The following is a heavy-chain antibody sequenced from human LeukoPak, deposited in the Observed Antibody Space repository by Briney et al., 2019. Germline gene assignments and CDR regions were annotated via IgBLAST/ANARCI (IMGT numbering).Heavy chain of an antibody. CDR2: IWYDGTHE. CDR3: AKDADDYGDSYFDS. J-gene: IGHJ4*01. Sequence: GGSLRLSCAASGFSFNNYGMHWVRQAPGEGLEWVAAIWYDGTHEFYVDSVKGRFTISRDNSKNTLYLQMNNLRAEDTAMYYCAKDADDYGDSYFDSWGHGTLVTVSS. V-gene: IGHV3-33*06. CDR1: GFSFNNYG. D-gene: IGHD4-17*01.